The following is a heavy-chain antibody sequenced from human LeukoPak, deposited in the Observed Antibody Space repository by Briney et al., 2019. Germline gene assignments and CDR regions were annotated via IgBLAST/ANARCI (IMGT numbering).Heavy chain of an antibody. J-gene: IGHJ4*02. CDR2: ISSSGSTI. Sequence: GGSLRLSCAASGFTFRTYEMSWVRQASGKGLEWISYISSSGSTIYYADSVKGRFTISRDNAKNSLYLQMNSLRAEDTAVYNCARVGPLRFLEWFPNYFDYWGQGTLVTVSS. CDR1: GFTFRTYE. CDR3: ARVGPLRFLEWFPNYFDY. V-gene: IGHV3-48*03. D-gene: IGHD3-3*01.